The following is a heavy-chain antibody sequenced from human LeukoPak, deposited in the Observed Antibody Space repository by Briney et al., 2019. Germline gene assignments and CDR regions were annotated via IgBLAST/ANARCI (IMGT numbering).Heavy chain of an antibody. CDR3: GGSPRIY. Sequence: PGGSLRLSCAASGFTFSSYSVNCVRQAPGKGLEWVSSISSSSSYIYYAYSVKGRFTIYRDNAKNPLYLQLNSLRAEDTAVYYCGGSPRIYWGQGTVVSVS. CDR1: GFTFSSYS. J-gene: IGHJ4*02. V-gene: IGHV3-21*01. D-gene: IGHD5-12*01. CDR2: ISSSSSYI.